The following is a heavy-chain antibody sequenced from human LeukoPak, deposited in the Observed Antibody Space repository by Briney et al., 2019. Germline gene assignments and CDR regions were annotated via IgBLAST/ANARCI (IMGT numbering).Heavy chain of an antibody. CDR1: GFTFGSYW. D-gene: IGHD6-13*01. CDR2: INQDGSEK. CDR3: ARDRSRFLL. Sequence: GGSLRLSCAASGFTFGSYWMSWVCQAPGKGLEWVGNINQDGSEKYYVDSVKGRLTISRDNAKNSLYLQMNSLRAEDTAVYYCARDRSRFLLWGQGTMVTVSS. J-gene: IGHJ3*01. V-gene: IGHV3-7*01.